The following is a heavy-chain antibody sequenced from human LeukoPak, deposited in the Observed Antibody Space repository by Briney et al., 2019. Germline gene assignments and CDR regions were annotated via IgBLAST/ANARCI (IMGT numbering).Heavy chain of an antibody. J-gene: IGHJ4*02. CDR2: MNSDASTT. CDR3: ATAGRYYWDN. CDR1: GFTFSSYW. Sequence: GGSLRLSCAASGFTFSSYWMHWVRQTPGKGLVWVSRMNSDASTTNYADSVKGRFTVSRDNAKNTLFLQMNNLRAEDTAVYYCATAGRYYWDNGGRGTLVSVFS. V-gene: IGHV3-74*01.